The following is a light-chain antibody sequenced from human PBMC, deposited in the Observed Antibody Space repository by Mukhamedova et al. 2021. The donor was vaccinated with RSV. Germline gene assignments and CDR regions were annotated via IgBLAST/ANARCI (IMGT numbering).Light chain of an antibody. Sequence: GERATLSCRASQSVSFNLAWYQQKPGQAPRLLIYGTSTRASGIPARFSGSGSGTEFTLTISSLHSEDFAVYYCQPYXYLPPFPFGQ. V-gene: IGKV3-15*01. J-gene: IGKJ2*01. CDR2: GTS. CDR3: QPYXYLPPFP. CDR1: QSVSFN.